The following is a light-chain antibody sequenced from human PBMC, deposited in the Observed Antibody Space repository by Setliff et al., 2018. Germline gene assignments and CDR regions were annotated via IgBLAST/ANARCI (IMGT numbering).Light chain of an antibody. CDR1: RYDVGGYNF. CDR2: DVS. V-gene: IGLV2-14*01. CDR3: SSYISSSTPYV. J-gene: IGLJ1*01. Sequence: QSALTQPASVSGAPGQSITISCTGTRYDVGGYNFVSWYQHHPGKAPKLMIYDVSVRPSGVSNRFSGSKSGNTASLTISGLQAEDEADYYCSSYISSSTPYVFGTGTKVTVL.